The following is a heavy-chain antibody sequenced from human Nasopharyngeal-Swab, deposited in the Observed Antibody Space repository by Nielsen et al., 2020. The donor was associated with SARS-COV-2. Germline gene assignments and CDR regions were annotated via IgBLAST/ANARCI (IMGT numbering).Heavy chain of an antibody. CDR2: ISGSGGST. Sequence: GESLKISCAASGFTFSSYSMNWVRQAPGKGLEWVSAISGSGGSTYYADSVKGRFTISRDNSKNTLYLQMNSLRAEDTAVYYCAKEILMYDILKGAFDIWGQGTMVTVSS. CDR1: GFTFSSYS. J-gene: IGHJ3*02. D-gene: IGHD3-9*01. V-gene: IGHV3-23*01. CDR3: AKEILMYDILKGAFDI.